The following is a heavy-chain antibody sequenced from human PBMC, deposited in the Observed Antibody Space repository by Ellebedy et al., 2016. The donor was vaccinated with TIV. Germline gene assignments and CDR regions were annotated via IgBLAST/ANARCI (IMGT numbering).Heavy chain of an antibody. Sequence: SGPTLVKPTQTLTLTCTFYGFSLTTNQVTVGWVRQPPGTAPEWLTFIYGTDDKRYSPSLKSMLIITKDSSKNQIVLTLTNMDPVDTATYFCVHRNTVTSVDFWGQGTLVTVSS. CDR3: VHRNTVTSVDF. CDR2: IYGTDDK. J-gene: IGHJ4*02. V-gene: IGHV2-5*01. CDR1: GFSLTTNQVT. D-gene: IGHD4-17*01.